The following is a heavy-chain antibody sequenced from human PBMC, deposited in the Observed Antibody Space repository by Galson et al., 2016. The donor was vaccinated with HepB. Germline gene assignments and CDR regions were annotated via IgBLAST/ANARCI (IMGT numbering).Heavy chain of an antibody. V-gene: IGHV4-34*01. D-gene: IGHD1-26*01. CDR2: IDRGGDS. CDR3: ARGIYRGGSFFSHYYGLDV. CDR1: GGSFSGYY. J-gene: IGHJ6*02. Sequence: ETLSLTCAVYGGSFSGYYWSWIRQSPVKGLEWIGEIDRGGDSKYNPSLRIRVTMSIDRSKKQFSLRVSFVTAADSAVYYCARGIYRGGSFFSHYYGLDVWGQGTAVTVSS.